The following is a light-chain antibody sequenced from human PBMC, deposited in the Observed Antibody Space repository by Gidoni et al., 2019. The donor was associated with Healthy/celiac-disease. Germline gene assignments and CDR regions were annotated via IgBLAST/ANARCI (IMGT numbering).Light chain of an antibody. CDR2: GAS. CDR1: QSVSSSY. CDR3: QQYGSSPHT. V-gene: IGKV3-20*01. Sequence: IVLPQSPGTLSLSPGERATLSCRASQSVSSSYLAWYQQKPGQAPRLLIYGASSRATGIPDRFSGSGSGTDFTLTISRLEPEDCAVDYCQQYGSSPHTFGQGTKLEIK. J-gene: IGKJ2*01.